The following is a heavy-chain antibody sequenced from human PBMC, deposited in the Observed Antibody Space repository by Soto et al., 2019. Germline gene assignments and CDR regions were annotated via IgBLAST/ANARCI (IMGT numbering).Heavy chain of an antibody. CDR1: GFAFISYA. J-gene: IGHJ4*02. CDR3: AKENSLYCSSTSCYLDY. D-gene: IGHD2-2*01. CDR2: ISGGGHNT. Sequence: GGSLRLSCAASGFAFISYAMSWGRQAPGKGLEWVSAISGGGHNTFYADSVKGRFTISRDNSENTLYLQMSSLRAEDTAAYFCAKENSLYCSSTSCYLDYWGPGTLVTVSS. V-gene: IGHV3-23*01.